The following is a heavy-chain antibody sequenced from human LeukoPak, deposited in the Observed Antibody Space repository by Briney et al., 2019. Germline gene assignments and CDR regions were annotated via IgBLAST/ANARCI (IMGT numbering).Heavy chain of an antibody. CDR1: GFTFSSYG. CDR2: ISYDGSKK. V-gene: IGHV3-30*18. D-gene: IGHD2-8*01. J-gene: IGHJ4*02. Sequence: PGGSLRLSCAASGFTFSSYGMHWVRQAPGKGLEWVAVISYDGSKKYYADSVKGRFTISRDNSKNTLYLQMNSLRAEDTAVYYCAKDGRYCTNGVCPFDYWGQGTLVTVSS. CDR3: AKDGRYCTNGVCPFDY.